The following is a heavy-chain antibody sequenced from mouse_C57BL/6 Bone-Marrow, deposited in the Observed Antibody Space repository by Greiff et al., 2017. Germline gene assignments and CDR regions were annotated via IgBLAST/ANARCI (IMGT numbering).Heavy chain of an antibody. J-gene: IGHJ4*01. CDR3: ARGGNPYYAMDY. CDR1: GFTFSSYA. Sequence: EVKLMESGGGLVKPGGSLKLSCAASGFTFSSYAMSWVRQTPEKRLEWVATISDGGSYTYYPDNVKGRFTISRDNAKNNLYLQLSQLKSEDTAMYYCARGGNPYYAMDYWGQGTSVTVSS. CDR2: ISDGGSYT. D-gene: IGHD2-1*01. V-gene: IGHV5-4*03.